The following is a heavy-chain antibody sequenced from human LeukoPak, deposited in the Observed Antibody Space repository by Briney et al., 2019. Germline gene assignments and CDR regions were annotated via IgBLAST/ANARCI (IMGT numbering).Heavy chain of an antibody. CDR2: ISPSGDRT. V-gene: IGHV3-23*01. CDR3: AIMHGYYDGSSFWVQ. J-gene: IGHJ4*02. CDR1: GFTFSSYA. D-gene: IGHD3-3*01. Sequence: PGGSLRLSCAASGFTFSSYAVSWVRQAPGKGLEWVSFISPSGDRTSNADSVEGRFTISRDNTRNTLYLQMNSLRDEDTGVYYCAIMHGYYDGSSFWVQWGQGTLVTVSS.